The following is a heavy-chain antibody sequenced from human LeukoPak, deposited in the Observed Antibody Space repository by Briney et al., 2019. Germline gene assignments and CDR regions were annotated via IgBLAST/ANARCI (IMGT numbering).Heavy chain of an antibody. V-gene: IGHV3-23*01. Sequence: GGSLRLSCAASGFTFSSYAMTWVRQAPGRGLEWVSLISSSGINTYYADSVKGRFTISRDNSKNTLYLQMNSLRAEDTAVYYCAKDRSGWFYFDYGGQGALVTVSS. CDR1: GFTFSSYA. D-gene: IGHD6-19*01. J-gene: IGHJ4*02. CDR2: ISSSGINT. CDR3: AKDRSGWFYFDY.